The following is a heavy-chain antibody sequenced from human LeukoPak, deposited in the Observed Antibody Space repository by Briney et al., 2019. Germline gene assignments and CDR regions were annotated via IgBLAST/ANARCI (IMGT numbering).Heavy chain of an antibody. CDR3: ATVGSSGHSYVRGHNWFDP. J-gene: IGHJ5*02. D-gene: IGHD5-18*01. CDR2: FDPEDGET. Sequence: ASVKVSCKVSGYTLAELSMHWVRQAPGKGLEWMGGFDPEDGETIYAQKFQGRVTMTEDTSTDTAYMELSSLRSEDTAVYYCATVGSSGHSYVRGHNWFDPWGQGTLVTVSS. V-gene: IGHV1-24*01. CDR1: GYTLAELS.